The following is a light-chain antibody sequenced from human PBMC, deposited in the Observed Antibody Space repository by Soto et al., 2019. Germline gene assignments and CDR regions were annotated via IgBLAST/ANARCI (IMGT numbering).Light chain of an antibody. CDR1: QSVSTKD. CDR2: GTS. J-gene: IGKJ2*01. V-gene: IGKV3-20*01. Sequence: ELVLTQSPGALSLSLGERATLSCRASQSVSTKDVAWYQQKPGQAPSLLIYGTSNRGADVPDRFSATGSGTDFTLTISSLEPEDFAVYYCQQPYTFGQGTKLEIK. CDR3: QQPYT.